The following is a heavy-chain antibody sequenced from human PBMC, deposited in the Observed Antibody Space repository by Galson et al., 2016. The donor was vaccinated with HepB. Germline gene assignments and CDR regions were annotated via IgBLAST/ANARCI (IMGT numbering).Heavy chain of an antibody. CDR3: ARQPYYGSDDAFDI. D-gene: IGHD3-10*01. CDR1: GFTFITYS. CDR2: ISSSSSII. V-gene: IGHV3-48*02. J-gene: IGHJ3*02. Sequence: SLRLSCAASGFTFITYSMHWVRQAPGEGLEWVSYISSSSSIIDYADSVKGRFTISRDNAKNSLYLQMNSLRDEDTAVYYCARQPYYGSDDAFDIWGQGTMVTVSS.